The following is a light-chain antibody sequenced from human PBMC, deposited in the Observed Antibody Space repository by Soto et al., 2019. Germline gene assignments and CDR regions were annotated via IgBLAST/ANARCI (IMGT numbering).Light chain of an antibody. Sequence: IQLTQSPSSLSASVGDRVTITCRASQGISSYLAWYQQKPGKAPKLLIYAASTLQSGVPSRFSGSGSGTDFTLTISSLQPEDFATYYCQQLNSYSRALTFVGGTKVEIK. J-gene: IGKJ4*01. CDR1: QGISSY. CDR2: AAS. V-gene: IGKV1-9*01. CDR3: QQLNSYSRALT.